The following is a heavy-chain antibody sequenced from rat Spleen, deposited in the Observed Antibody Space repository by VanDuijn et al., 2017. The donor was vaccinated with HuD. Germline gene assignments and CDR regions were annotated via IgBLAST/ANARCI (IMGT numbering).Heavy chain of an antibody. CDR3: ARRDYGYNY. V-gene: IGHV5-7*01. CDR2: ISYDGGST. Sequence: EVQLVESGGGLVQPGRSLKLSCAASGFTFSDYNMAWVRQAPKKGLEWVATISYDGGSTYYRDSVKGRFTISRDNAKSTLYLQMDSLRSEDTAHYYCARRDYGYNYWGQGVMVTVSS. CDR1: GFTFSDYN. D-gene: IGHD1-9*01. J-gene: IGHJ2*01.